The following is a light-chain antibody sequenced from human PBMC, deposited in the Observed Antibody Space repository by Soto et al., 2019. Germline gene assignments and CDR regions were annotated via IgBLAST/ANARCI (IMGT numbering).Light chain of an antibody. CDR3: QHYGSSPRK. V-gene: IGKV3-20*01. CDR1: QSVSSSY. CDR2: GAS. Sequence: EIVLTQSPGTLSLSPGERATLSCRASQSVSSSYLAWYQQKPGQAPRLLIYGASSRATGIPDRFSGSGSGTDFTLTISRLEPEDFAVYYCQHYGSSPRKFGQGTKGDIK. J-gene: IGKJ1*01.